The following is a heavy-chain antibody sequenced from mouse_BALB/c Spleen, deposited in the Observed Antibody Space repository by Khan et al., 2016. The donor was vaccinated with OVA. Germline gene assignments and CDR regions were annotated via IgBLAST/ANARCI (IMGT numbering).Heavy chain of an antibody. D-gene: IGHD1-1*01. Sequence: VQLQESGTELARPGASVKLSCKASGYTFTSYWMQWVKQRPGQGLEWIGAIYPGDGNTRYTQKFKGKATLTADKSSSTAYMQLTSLASEDSAVYYCTRGGITTGYCDYWGQGATLTVSS. V-gene: IGHV1-87*01. CDR2: IYPGDGNT. CDR1: GYTFTSYW. J-gene: IGHJ2*01. CDR3: TRGGITTGYCDY.